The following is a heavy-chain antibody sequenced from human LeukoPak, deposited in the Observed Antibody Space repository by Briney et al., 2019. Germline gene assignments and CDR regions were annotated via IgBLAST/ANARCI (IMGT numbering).Heavy chain of an antibody. Sequence: SETLSLTCTVSGYSISSDYYWGWIRQPPGEGLEWIGSISHSGSTYYNPSLKSRVTISVDTSKNQFSLKLSSVTAADTAVFYCARVGFDDYYDSSLKRGQGTMVTVSS. CDR3: ARVGFDDYYDSSLK. CDR2: ISHSGST. CDR1: GYSISSDYY. J-gene: IGHJ3*01. D-gene: IGHD3-22*01. V-gene: IGHV4-38-2*02.